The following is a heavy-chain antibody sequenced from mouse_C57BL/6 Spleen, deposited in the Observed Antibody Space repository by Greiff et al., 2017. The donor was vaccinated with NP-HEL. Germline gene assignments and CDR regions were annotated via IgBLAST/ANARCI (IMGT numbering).Heavy chain of an antibody. CDR2: IYPGSGST. V-gene: IGHV1-55*01. Sequence: QVQLQQPGAELVKPGASVKMSCKASGYTFTSYWITWVKQRPGQGLEWLGDIYPGSGSTNYNEKFKSKATLTVDTSSSTAYMQLSSLTSEDSAVYYCARSHYYGSRRGFDYWGQGTTLTVSS. J-gene: IGHJ2*01. D-gene: IGHD1-1*01. CDR3: ARSHYYGSRRGFDY. CDR1: GYTFTSYW.